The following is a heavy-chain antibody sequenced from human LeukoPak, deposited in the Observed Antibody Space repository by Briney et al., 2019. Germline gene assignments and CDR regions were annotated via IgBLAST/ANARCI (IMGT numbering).Heavy chain of an antibody. CDR3: ARGGRFEPRDY. D-gene: IGHD3-10*01. Sequence: PGGSLRLSCAASGFTFSSYEMNWVRQAPGGGLEWISYISSCGSTIYYAVSVKGRFSISRDNANNSLNLQMNSLRAENTAVYYCARGGRFEPRDYWGQGTLVTVSS. CDR1: GFTFSSYE. CDR2: ISSCGSTI. J-gene: IGHJ4*02. V-gene: IGHV3-48*03.